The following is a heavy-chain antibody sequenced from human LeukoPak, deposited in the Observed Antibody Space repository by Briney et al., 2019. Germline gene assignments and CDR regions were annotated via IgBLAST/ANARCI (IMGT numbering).Heavy chain of an antibody. Sequence: SSETLSLTCTVSGGSISSGSYYWSWIRQPAGKGLEWIGRIYTSGSTNYNPSLKSRVTISVDTSKNQFSLKLSSVTAADTAVYYCARGGQYDILTGYYISLDYWGQGTLVTVSS. D-gene: IGHD3-9*01. V-gene: IGHV4-61*02. CDR1: GGSISSGSYY. J-gene: IGHJ4*02. CDR3: ARGGQYDILTGYYISLDY. CDR2: IYTSGST.